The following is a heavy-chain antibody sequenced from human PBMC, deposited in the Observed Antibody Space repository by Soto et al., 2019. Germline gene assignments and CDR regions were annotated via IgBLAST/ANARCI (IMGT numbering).Heavy chain of an antibody. CDR3: ATVSSP. CDR2: IYHSGST. V-gene: IGHV4-30-2*01. CDR1: GGSISRGGYS. J-gene: IGHJ5*02. Sequence: QLQLQESGSGLVKPSQTLSLTCAVSGGSISRGGYSWGWIRQPPGKGLEWIGYIYHSGSTYYIPSRESRVSISVDSSKNLFSLKLSSVAAADTAWYYCATVSSPWGQGTLVTVSS.